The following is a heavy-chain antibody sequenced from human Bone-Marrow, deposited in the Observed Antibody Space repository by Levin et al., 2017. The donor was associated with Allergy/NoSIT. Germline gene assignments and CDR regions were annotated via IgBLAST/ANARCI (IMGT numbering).Heavy chain of an antibody. CDR2: FDPEDGET. CDR3: ATCLRTVTVTTRYYYYGMDV. CDR1: GYTLTELS. J-gene: IGHJ6*02. D-gene: IGHD4-17*01. Sequence: GESLKISCKVSGYTLTELSMHWVRQAPGKGLEWMGGFDPEDGETIYAQKFQGRVTMTEDTSTDTAYMELSSLRSEDTAVYYCATCLRTVTVTTRYYYYGMDVWGQGTTVTVSS. V-gene: IGHV1-24*01.